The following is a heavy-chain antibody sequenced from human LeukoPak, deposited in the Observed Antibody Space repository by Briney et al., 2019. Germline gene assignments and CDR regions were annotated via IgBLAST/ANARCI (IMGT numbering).Heavy chain of an antibody. CDR3: ARRRRWAAAGTSDY. CDR2: IYYSGST. D-gene: IGHD6-13*01. Sequence: KASETLSLTCTVSGGSISIYYWGWLRQPPGKGLEWIGYIYYSGSTNYNPSLKSRVTISVDTSKNQFSLKLSSVTAADTAVYYCARRRRWAAAGTSDYWGQGTLVTVSS. CDR1: GGSISIYY. J-gene: IGHJ4*02. V-gene: IGHV4-59*08.